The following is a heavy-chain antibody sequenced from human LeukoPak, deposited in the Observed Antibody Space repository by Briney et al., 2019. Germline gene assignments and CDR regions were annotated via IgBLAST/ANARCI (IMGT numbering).Heavy chain of an antibody. CDR2: INHSGST. Sequence: PSETLSLTCAVYGGSFSGYYWSWIRQPPGKGLEWIGEINHSGSTNYNPSLKSRVTISVDTSKNQFSLKLSSVTAADTAVYYCARRKFWEDGDYAGGRVDYWGQGTLVTVSS. V-gene: IGHV4-34*01. D-gene: IGHD4-17*01. CDR1: GGSFSGYY. J-gene: IGHJ4*02. CDR3: ARRKFWEDGDYAGGRVDY.